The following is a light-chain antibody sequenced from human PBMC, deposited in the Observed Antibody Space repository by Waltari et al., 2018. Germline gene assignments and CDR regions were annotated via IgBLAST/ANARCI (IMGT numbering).Light chain of an antibody. J-gene: IGKJ4*01. Sequence: DIQLHQSPSSLSASVGDSVTITCRASRVISYYVAWFQLKPGRAPKPLIFGSTTLLSGVPSRFHGSGTGTYFTLTISDLQPDDFATYSCHQYNSYPPTFGGGTSV. CDR1: RVISYY. CDR3: HQYNSYPPT. V-gene: IGKV1-16*01. CDR2: GST.